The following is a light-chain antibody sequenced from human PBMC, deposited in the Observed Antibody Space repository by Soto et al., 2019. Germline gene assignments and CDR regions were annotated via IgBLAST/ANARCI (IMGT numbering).Light chain of an antibody. J-gene: IGLJ3*02. CDR3: QSYDSSLSAWKV. Sequence: QSVLTQPPSVSGAPGQRVSISCTGTNTNIGAGSDVNWYQLLPGTDPKLLIYANINRPSGVPDRFSGSKSGASAFLVITGLQAEDEADYSCQSYDSSLSAWKVFGGGTKLTVL. CDR1: NTNIGAGSD. CDR2: ANI. V-gene: IGLV1-40*01.